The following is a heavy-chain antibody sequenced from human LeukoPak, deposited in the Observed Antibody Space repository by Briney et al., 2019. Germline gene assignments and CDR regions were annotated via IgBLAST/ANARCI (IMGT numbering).Heavy chain of an antibody. CDR3: ARRHQRGSRFDP. CDR1: GGSISSYY. Sequence: SETLSLTCTVSGGSISSYYWSWIRQPPGKGLEWIGYIYHSGSTYYNPSLKSRVTISVDTSKNQFSLKLSSVTAADTAVYYCARRHQRGSRFDPWGQGTLVTVSS. D-gene: IGHD3-10*01. CDR2: IYHSGST. J-gene: IGHJ5*02. V-gene: IGHV4-59*04.